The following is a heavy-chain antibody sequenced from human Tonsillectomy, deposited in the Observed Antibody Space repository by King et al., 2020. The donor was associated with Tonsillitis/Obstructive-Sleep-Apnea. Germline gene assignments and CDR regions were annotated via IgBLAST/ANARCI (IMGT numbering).Heavy chain of an antibody. CDR1: GGTFSSYA. D-gene: IGHD3-22*01. V-gene: IGHV1-69*10. CDR3: ASQYYDSSGYYYFDY. Sequence: QLVQSGAEVKKPGSSVKVSCKASGGTFSSYAISWVRQAPGQGLEWMGGIIPIFILTNYAQKFQGRITVTADKSTSTAYMELSSLRSDDTAVYCCASQYYDSSGYYYFDYWGQGTLVTVSS. J-gene: IGHJ4*02. CDR2: IIPIFILT.